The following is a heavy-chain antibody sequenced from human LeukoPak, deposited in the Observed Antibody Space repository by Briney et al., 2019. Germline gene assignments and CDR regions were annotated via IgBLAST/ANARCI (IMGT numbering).Heavy chain of an antibody. CDR2: INTDGSST. V-gene: IGHV3-74*01. CDR1: GFTFSSYA. D-gene: IGHD4-23*01. CDR3: ARGGGNDNWFDP. Sequence: PGGSLRLSCAASGFTFSSYAMSWVRQAPGKGLVWVSRINTDGSSTSYADSVKGRFTISRDNAKNTLYLQMNSLRAEDTAVYYCARGGGNDNWFDPWGQGTLVTVSS. J-gene: IGHJ5*02.